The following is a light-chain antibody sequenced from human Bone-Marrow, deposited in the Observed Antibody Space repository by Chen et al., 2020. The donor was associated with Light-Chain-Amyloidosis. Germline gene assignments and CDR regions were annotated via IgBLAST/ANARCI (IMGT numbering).Light chain of an antibody. V-gene: IGKV4-1*01. J-gene: IGKJ5*01. CDR1: RTLLSISHNKNH. Sequence: IEMTQSPDSLGVSLGERATINCKSNRTLLSISHNKNHLAWYRQRPGQPPELLISWASSRTSGVPDRFSGSGSGTDFTLTITDLQPEDVAVYHCQQYYSTPTFGQGTRLDIK. CDR2: WAS. CDR3: QQYYSTPT.